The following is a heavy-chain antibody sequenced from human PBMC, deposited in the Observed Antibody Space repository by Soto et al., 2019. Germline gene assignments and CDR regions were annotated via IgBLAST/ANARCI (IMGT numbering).Heavy chain of an antibody. CDR3: ASTKIRLLIRGVQNGMDV. D-gene: IGHD3-10*01. CDR2: IYASGRT. V-gene: IGHV4-4*07. Sequence: SETLSLTCTVSGDSISTYYWSWIRQPAGKGLEWIGRIYASGRTNYNPSLKSRVTMSVDTSKSQFSLNLTSVTAADTAIYYCASTKIRLLIRGVQNGMDVWGQGTTVTVAS. CDR1: GDSISTYY. J-gene: IGHJ6*02.